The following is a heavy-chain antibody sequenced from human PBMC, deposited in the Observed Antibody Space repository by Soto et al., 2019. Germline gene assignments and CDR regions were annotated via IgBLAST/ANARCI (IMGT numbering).Heavy chain of an antibody. V-gene: IGHV1-18*01. CDR3: ARVYSSGWKGLGY. J-gene: IGHJ4*02. Sequence: QLVQSGAEVKKPGSSVKVSCKASGYTFISYGIGWVRQAPGQGLEWMGWITTHNDNTNYAQQFQGRGTFTTDTSTSTAYMELRDLTSDDTAVYYCARVYSSGWKGLGYWGQGTLVTVSS. CDR2: ITTHNDNT. CDR1: GYTFISYG. D-gene: IGHD6-19*01.